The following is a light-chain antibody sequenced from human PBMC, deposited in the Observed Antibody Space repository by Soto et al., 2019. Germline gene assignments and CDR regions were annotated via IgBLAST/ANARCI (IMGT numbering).Light chain of an antibody. CDR1: SSDVGGYNF. CDR2: EVS. J-gene: IGLJ1*01. CDR3: TSNSTSNPYV. Sequence: QSALTQPASVSGSPGQSITIFCTGSSSDVGGYNFVSWYQQHPGKAPKLMIYEVSKRPSGVSNRFSGSKSGNTASLTISGLAAEEEADYCCTSNSTSNPYVFGAGTKVTVL. V-gene: IGLV2-14*01.